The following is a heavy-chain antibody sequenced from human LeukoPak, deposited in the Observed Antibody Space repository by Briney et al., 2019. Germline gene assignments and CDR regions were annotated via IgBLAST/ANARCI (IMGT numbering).Heavy chain of an antibody. CDR3: ARPHSYSSSPLTG. J-gene: IGHJ4*02. Sequence: ASVKVSCKASGYTFTGYYIHWVRQAPGQGLEWMGWIKPNSGGTNYAQKFQGRVTMTRDTSISTAYMELSRLRSEDTAVYYCARPHSYSSSPLTGWGQGTLVTVSS. CDR1: GYTFTGYY. D-gene: IGHD6-13*01. V-gene: IGHV1-2*02. CDR2: IKPNSGGT.